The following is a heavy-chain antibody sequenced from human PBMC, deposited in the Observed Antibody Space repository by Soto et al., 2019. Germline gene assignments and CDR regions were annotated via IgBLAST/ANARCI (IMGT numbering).Heavy chain of an antibody. CDR3: VRDRVPTAPEFDY. CDR1: GYTFTDYY. Sequence: QVQLVQSGAEVKKPGASVKVSCTASGYTFTDYYIHWVRQAPGQGPEWLGLTNTNTGGTNYAQKFKGRVTVKMDTSTKTAYMDLYRLTSDDTAVYYCVRDRVPTAPEFDYWGQGTLITVSS. V-gene: IGHV1-2*02. D-gene: IGHD5-12*01. CDR2: TNTNTGGT. J-gene: IGHJ4*02.